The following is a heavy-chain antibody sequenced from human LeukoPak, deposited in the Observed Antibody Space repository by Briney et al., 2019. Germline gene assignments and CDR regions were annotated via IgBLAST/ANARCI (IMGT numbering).Heavy chain of an antibody. CDR1: GASISNNNW. V-gene: IGHV4-4*02. CDR2: IYHSGNT. J-gene: IGHJ4*02. CDR3: ARVGYSGYDY. D-gene: IGHD5-12*01. Sequence: PSGTLSLTCVVSGASISNNNWRSWLRQSPGKGLEWIGSIYHSGNTNYNSSLKSRVTISLDKSKNQFSLKLNSVTAADTAVYFCARVGYSGYDYWGQGILVTVSS.